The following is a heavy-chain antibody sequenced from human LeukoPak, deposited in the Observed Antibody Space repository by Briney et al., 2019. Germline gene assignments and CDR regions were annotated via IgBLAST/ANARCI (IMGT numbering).Heavy chain of an antibody. CDR1: GYTFTGYY. CDR2: INPNSGGT. D-gene: IGHD6-13*01. V-gene: IGHV1-2*06. Sequence: GASVKVSCKASGYTFTGYYMHWVRQAPGQGLEWMGRINPNSGGTNYAQKLQGRVTMTRDTSISTGYMELSRLRSDETAVYYCARYIAAAGKGYYYYFMDVWGKGTTVTVSS. CDR3: ARYIAAAGKGYYYYFMDV. J-gene: IGHJ6*03.